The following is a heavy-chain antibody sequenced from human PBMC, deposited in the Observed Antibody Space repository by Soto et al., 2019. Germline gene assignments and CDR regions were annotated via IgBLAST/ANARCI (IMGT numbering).Heavy chain of an antibody. CDR2: IYTSGST. Sequence: PSETLSLTCTVSGGSISSYYWSWIRQPAGKGLEWIGRIYTSGSTNYNPSLKSRVTMSVDTSKNQFSLKLSSVTAADTAVYYCAREDIVVVVAATQNYYYHGMDVWGQGTTVTVSS. CDR1: GGSISSYY. D-gene: IGHD2-15*01. CDR3: AREDIVVVVAATQNYYYHGMDV. J-gene: IGHJ6*02. V-gene: IGHV4-4*07.